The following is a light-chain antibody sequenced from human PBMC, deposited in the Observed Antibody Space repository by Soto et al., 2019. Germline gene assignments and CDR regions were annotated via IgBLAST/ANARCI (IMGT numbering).Light chain of an antibody. Sequence: QSALTQPASVSGSPGQSITISCTGTMSDVGRYNYVSWYQQYPGKAPKAMIYDVSNRPSGVSNRFSGSKSGNTASLTISGLQAEDEADYYCSSYAGTSTPYIFGTGTKLTVL. J-gene: IGLJ1*01. CDR1: MSDVGRYNY. CDR3: SSYAGTSTPYI. V-gene: IGLV2-14*03. CDR2: DVS.